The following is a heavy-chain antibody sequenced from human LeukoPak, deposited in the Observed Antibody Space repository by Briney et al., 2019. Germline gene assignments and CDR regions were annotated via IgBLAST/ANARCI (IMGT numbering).Heavy chain of an antibody. CDR1: GFTFSNYV. D-gene: IGHD1-26*01. J-gene: IGHJ4*02. Sequence: PGRSLRLSCAASGFTFSNYVISWVRQAPGKGLEWVSSISGSGGNTYYADSVKGRFIISRDNSKNTLYLQMNSLRAEDTALYYCAEEVGNTSPTFDYWGQGTLVTVSS. CDR3: AEEVGNTSPTFDY. CDR2: ISGSGGNT. V-gene: IGHV3-23*01.